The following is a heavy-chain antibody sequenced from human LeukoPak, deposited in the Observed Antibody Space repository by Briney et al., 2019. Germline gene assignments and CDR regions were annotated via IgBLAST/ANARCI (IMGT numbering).Heavy chain of an antibody. Sequence: QPGRSLRLSCAASGFTFSSYGMHWVRQAPGKGLEWVAVISYDGSNKCYADAVKGRFTISRDNSKNTLYLQMNSLRAEDTAVYYCAKASGYFDYWGQGTLVTVSS. CDR1: GFTFSSYG. J-gene: IGHJ4*02. D-gene: IGHD3-10*01. V-gene: IGHV3-30*18. CDR3: AKASGYFDY. CDR2: ISYDGSNK.